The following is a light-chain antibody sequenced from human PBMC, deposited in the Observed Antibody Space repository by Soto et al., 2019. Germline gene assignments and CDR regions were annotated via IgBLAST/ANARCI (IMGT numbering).Light chain of an antibody. CDR3: QQYGTSPRT. V-gene: IGKV3-15*01. CDR2: GAS. J-gene: IGKJ1*01. Sequence: EIVMTQSPATPSVSPGERATLSRRASQSVSSNLAWYQQKPGQAPRLLIYGASTRATGIPARFSGSGSGTEFTLTISRLEPEDFAVYYCQQYGTSPRTFGQGTKVDIK. CDR1: QSVSSN.